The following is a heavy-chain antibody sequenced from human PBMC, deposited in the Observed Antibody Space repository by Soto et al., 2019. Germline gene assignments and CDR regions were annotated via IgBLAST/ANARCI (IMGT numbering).Heavy chain of an antibody. D-gene: IGHD3-3*02. CDR2: MFYGVST. CDR1: GSSINGSGYY. V-gene: IGHV4-39*01. Sequence: SETLSLTCTVFGSSINGSGYYWGWIRQPPGKGLEWIGSMFYGVSTYYNPSLKSRVTVSVDTSKNQFSLNLRSVTAADTAVYYCARLPSRHLVDYWGQGTLVTVSS. CDR3: ARLPSRHLVDY. J-gene: IGHJ4*02.